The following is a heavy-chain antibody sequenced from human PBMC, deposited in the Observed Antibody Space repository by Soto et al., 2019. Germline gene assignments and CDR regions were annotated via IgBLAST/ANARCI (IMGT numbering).Heavy chain of an antibody. CDR1: GFTFSSYW. Sequence: EVQLVESGGGLVQPGGSLRLSCAASGFTFSSYWMSWVRQAPGKGLEWVANIKQDGSEKYYVDSVKGRFTISRDNAKNSLYLQMNSLRAEDTAVYYCARDWGCSGGSCYVPDYWGQGTLVTVSS. CDR2: IKQDGSEK. J-gene: IGHJ4*02. D-gene: IGHD2-15*01. CDR3: ARDWGCSGGSCYVPDY. V-gene: IGHV3-7*03.